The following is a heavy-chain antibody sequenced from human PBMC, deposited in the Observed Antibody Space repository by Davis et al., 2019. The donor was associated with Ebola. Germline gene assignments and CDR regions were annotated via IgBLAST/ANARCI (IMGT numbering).Heavy chain of an antibody. CDR2: IWYDGSNK. CDR3: ARAPLYDYYYGMDV. V-gene: IGHV3-33*01. J-gene: IGHJ6*02. Sequence: GESLKISCAASGFTFSSYGMHWVRQAPGKGLAWVAVIWYDGSNKYYADSVKGRFTISRDNSKNTLYLQMNSLRAEDTAVYYCARAPLYDYYYGMDVWGQGTTVTVSS. CDR1: GFTFSSYG. D-gene: IGHD3-16*01.